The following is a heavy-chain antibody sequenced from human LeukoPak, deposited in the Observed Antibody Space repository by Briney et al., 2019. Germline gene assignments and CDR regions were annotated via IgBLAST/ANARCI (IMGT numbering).Heavy chain of an antibody. J-gene: IGHJ6*02. Sequence: SETLSLTCTVSGGSISSFYWSWIRQPPGKGLEWIGFIYYSGITNYNPSLKSRVTISVDTSKNQFSLKLGSVTAGETAVYYWTGDYGDYEGAMDVWGQGTTVTVS. D-gene: IGHD4-17*01. V-gene: IGHV4-59*08. CDR1: GGSISSFY. CDR3: TGDYGDYEGAMDV. CDR2: IYYSGIT.